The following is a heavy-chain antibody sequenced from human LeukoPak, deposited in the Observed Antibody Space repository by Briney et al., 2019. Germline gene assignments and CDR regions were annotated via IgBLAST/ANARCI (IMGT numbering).Heavy chain of an antibody. J-gene: IGHJ4*02. Sequence: ASVKVSCKASGYTFTGYYMHWVRQAPGQGLEWMGWINPNSGGTNYAQKFQGRVTMTRDTSISTAYMELRSLRSDDTAVYYCARGGTGYYGSGLDYWGQGTLVTVSS. V-gene: IGHV1-2*02. CDR1: GYTFTGYY. CDR3: ARGGTGYYGSGLDY. D-gene: IGHD3-10*01. CDR2: INPNSGGT.